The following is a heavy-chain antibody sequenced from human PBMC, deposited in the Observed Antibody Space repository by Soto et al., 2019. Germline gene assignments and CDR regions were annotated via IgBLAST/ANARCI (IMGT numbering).Heavy chain of an antibody. CDR2: INHSGRT. Sequence: QVQLQQWGAGLLKPSETLSLTCAVYGGSFSGYYWSWIRQPPGKGLEWIGEINHSGRTNYNPSLKRRVTISVDTSKTPFSLKLSSVTAADTAVYYCARVHNCTNGVCRNWFDPWGQGTLVTVSS. V-gene: IGHV4-34*01. D-gene: IGHD2-8*01. CDR3: ARVHNCTNGVCRNWFDP. J-gene: IGHJ5*02. CDR1: GGSFSGYY.